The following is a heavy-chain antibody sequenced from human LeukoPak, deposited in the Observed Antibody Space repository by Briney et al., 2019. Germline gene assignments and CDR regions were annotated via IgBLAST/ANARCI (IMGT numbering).Heavy chain of an antibody. J-gene: IGHJ2*01. CDR2: IYYTGST. CDR3: ARHVRWLQLTLYFDI. Sequence: SETLSLTCTVSGGFINTPSYHWGWIRQSPGKGLEWIGSIYYTGSTSSNPSLNSRVTMSVDTPKKQFSLKLNSMTAADTAVYYCARHVRWLQLTLYFDIWGRGTLVTVSS. D-gene: IGHD5-24*01. CDR1: GGFINTPSYH. V-gene: IGHV4-39*01.